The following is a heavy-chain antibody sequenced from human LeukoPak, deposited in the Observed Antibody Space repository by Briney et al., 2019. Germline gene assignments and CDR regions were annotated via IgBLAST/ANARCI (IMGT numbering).Heavy chain of an antibody. J-gene: IGHJ1*01. D-gene: IGHD4-17*01. V-gene: IGHV3-9*01. CDR2: ISWNSGSI. CDR3: AKDIGTVTTSEYFQH. CDR1: GFTFDDYA. Sequence: PGGSLRLSCAASGFTFDDYAMHWVRQAPGKGLEWVSGISWNSGSIGYADSVKGRFTISRDNAKNSLYLQMNSLRAEDTALYYCAKDIGTVTTSEYFQHWGQGTLVTVSS.